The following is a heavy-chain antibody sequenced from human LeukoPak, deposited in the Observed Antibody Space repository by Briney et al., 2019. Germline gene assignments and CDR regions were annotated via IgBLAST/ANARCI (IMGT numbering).Heavy chain of an antibody. Sequence: SVKVSCXASGGTFSSYTISWVRQAPRQGLEWMGRIIPILGIANYAQKFQGRVTITADKSTSTAYMELSSLRSEDTAVYYCARDDCSSTSCYTGWFDPWGQGTLVTVSS. CDR3: ARDDCSSTSCYTGWFDP. V-gene: IGHV1-69*04. D-gene: IGHD2-2*02. J-gene: IGHJ5*02. CDR1: GGTFSSYT. CDR2: IIPILGIA.